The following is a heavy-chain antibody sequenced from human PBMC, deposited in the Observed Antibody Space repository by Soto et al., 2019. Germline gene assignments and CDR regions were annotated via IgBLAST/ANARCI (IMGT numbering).Heavy chain of an antibody. CDR1: GFIFSNYA. CDR2: SRGSGGST. Sequence: EVQLLESGGGVVQPGGSLTLSCAASGFIFSNYAMTWVRQAPGKGLEWVSSRGSGGSTYHADSVKGRFIISRDNSKNMLYLQMDSLRAEDTAVYYCAKFRGPTYDFYYMDAWGKGTTVIVS. J-gene: IGHJ6*03. V-gene: IGHV3-23*01. CDR3: AKFRGPTYDFYYMDA. D-gene: IGHD3-10*01.